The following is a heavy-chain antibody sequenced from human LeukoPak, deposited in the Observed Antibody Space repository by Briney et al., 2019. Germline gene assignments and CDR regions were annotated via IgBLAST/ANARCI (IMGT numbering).Heavy chain of an antibody. Sequence: GESLKISCKGSGYSFTSYWIGWVRQAPGQGLEWMGWISAYNGNTNYAQKLQGRVTMTTDTSTSTAYMELRSLRSDDTAVYYCARGVTGITYYYYYYMDVWGKGTTVTVSS. V-gene: IGHV1-18*04. CDR3: ARGVTGITYYYYYYMDV. J-gene: IGHJ6*03. CDR1: GYSFTSYW. CDR2: ISAYNGNT. D-gene: IGHD1-7*01.